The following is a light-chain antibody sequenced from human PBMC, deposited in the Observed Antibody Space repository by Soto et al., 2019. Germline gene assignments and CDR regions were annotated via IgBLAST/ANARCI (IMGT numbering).Light chain of an antibody. V-gene: IGKV1-8*01. CDR3: QHYYNYPWT. Sequence: AVLLTQSPSSFSASTGDRATITCRASQDIHNYLAWYQQVPGKAPQLLLYAASVLQTGVPSRFSGSGSGIDFTLTIDGLQSEDFATYFCQHYYNYPWTFGQGTTVE. CDR2: AAS. J-gene: IGKJ1*01. CDR1: QDIHNY.